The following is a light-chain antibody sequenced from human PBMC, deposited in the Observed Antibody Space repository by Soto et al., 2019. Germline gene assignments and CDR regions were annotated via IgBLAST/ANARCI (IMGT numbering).Light chain of an antibody. CDR1: QAVPNN. CDR3: QQVKTYPRT. V-gene: IGKV1-9*01. CDR2: EES. J-gene: IGKJ4*01. Sequence: DIHLTQSPSFLSASVGDRVTITCRPSQAVPNNMAWYQQKPGKPPKLLIYEESTLHSGVPSRFSGRKAGTQFTLTIDSLQPEDVATYYCQQVKTYPRTFGGGTKGEIK.